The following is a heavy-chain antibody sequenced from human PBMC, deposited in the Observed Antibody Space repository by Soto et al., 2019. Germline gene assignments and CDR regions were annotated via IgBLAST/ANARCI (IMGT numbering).Heavy chain of an antibody. V-gene: IGHV3-23*01. Sequence: EVQLLESGGGLVQPGGSLRLSCAASGFTFSSYAMTWVRQAPGRGLEWVSAIIGSADSTYYADAVKGRFTISRDNSKNTLYLQMNSLRAEATAVYYCAKIYGEYGFDYLGQGTMVTVSP. D-gene: IGHD4-17*01. CDR3: AKIYGEYGFDY. J-gene: IGHJ4*02. CDR1: GFTFSSYA. CDR2: IIGSADST.